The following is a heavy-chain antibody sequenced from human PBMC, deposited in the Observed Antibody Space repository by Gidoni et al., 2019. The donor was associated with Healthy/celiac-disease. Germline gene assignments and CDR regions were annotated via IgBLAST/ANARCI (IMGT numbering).Heavy chain of an antibody. CDR2: IGTAGDT. V-gene: IGHV3-13*04. CDR1: GFTFSSYD. J-gene: IGHJ2*01. CDR3: ARGGPHLLPSAAAGYFDL. Sequence: EVQLVESGGGLVQPGGSLRLSCAASGFTFSSYDMHWVRQATGKGLEWVSAIGTAGDTYYPGSVKGRFTISRENAKNSLYLQMNSLRAGDTAVYYCARGGPHLLPSAAAGYFDLWGRGTLVTVSS. D-gene: IGHD6-25*01.